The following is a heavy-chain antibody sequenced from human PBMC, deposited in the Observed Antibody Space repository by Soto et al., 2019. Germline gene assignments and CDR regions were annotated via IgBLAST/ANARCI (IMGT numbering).Heavy chain of an antibody. J-gene: IGHJ6*02. CDR3: ARSGYRYGFYYYGMDV. D-gene: IGHD5-18*01. CDR2: IYYSGST. Sequence: PSETLSLTCTVSGGSISSYYWSWIRQPPGKGLEWIGYIYYSGSTNYNPSLKSRVTISVDTSKNQFSLTLCSVTAADTAVYYCARSGYRYGFYYYGMDVWGQGTTVTVSS. V-gene: IGHV4-59*08. CDR1: GGSISSYY.